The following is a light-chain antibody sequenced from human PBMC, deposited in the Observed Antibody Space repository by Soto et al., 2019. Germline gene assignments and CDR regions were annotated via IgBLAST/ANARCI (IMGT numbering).Light chain of an antibody. Sequence: QSALTQPRSVSGSPGQSVTISCTGTSSDVGGHNYVSWYQQHPGKAPKLIIYDVTKRPSGVPDRFSGSKSGNTASLTISGLQTEDEADYYCSSYAGRYTFAVYGGGTQLTVL. V-gene: IGLV2-11*01. CDR3: SSYAGRYTFAV. CDR1: SSDVGGHNY. CDR2: DVT. J-gene: IGLJ3*02.